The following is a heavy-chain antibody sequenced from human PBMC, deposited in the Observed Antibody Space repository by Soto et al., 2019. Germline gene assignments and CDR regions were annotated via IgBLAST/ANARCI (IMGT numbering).Heavy chain of an antibody. CDR3: ARDRDGGWFHMDV. J-gene: IGHJ6*02. V-gene: IGHV3-33*01. D-gene: IGHD6-19*01. Sequence: QVQLVESWGGVVQPGRSLRLSCVGSGFPFWHYGMHWVRQAPGKGLEWVAVIWSDGKKESYADFVKGRFANSRDNFKDTLYLQMNCLRAEDTAVYYCARDRDGGWFHMDVWGQGTTVSVSS. CDR2: IWSDGKKE. CDR1: GFPFWHYG.